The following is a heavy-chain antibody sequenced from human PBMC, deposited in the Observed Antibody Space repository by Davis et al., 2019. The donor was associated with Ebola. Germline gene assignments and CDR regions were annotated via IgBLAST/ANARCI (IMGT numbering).Heavy chain of an antibody. Sequence: GESLKISCAASVFTFSSFGMHWVRQAPGKGLEWVAVIWDDGSNKYYADSVKGRFTISRDNSKNTLYLQMNSLRAEDTAVYYCARDRRHSDFWTGYYIPGSFDYWGQGTLVTVSS. CDR1: VFTFSSFG. CDR3: ARDRRHSDFWTGYYIPGSFDY. D-gene: IGHD3/OR15-3a*01. CDR2: IWDDGSNK. V-gene: IGHV3-33*01. J-gene: IGHJ4*02.